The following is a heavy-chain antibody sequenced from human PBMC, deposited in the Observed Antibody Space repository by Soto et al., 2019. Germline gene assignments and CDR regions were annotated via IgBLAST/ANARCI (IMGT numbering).Heavy chain of an antibody. J-gene: IGHJ6*02. CDR3: AVSYYDFWSGYKYGMDV. CDR2: INHSGST. V-gene: IGHV4-34*01. D-gene: IGHD3-3*01. CDR1: GGSFRGYY. Sequence: PSETLSLTCAVYGGSFRGYYWSWIRQPPGKGLEWIGEINHSGSTNYNPSLKSRVTISVDTSKNQFSLKLSSVTAADTAVYYCAVSYYDFWSGYKYGMDVWGQGTTVTVS.